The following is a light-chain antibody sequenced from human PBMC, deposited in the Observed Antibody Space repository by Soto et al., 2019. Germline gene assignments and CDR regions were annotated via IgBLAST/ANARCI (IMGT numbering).Light chain of an antibody. Sequence: EIVMTQSPATLSVSPGERATLSCRASQSVSSNLAWYQQKPGQAPRLLIHGASIRATGIPARFSGSGSGTEFTLTISSLQSEDFAVYYCQQYNNWPPWTFGQGTKVEIK. V-gene: IGKV3-15*01. CDR1: QSVSSN. CDR3: QQYNNWPPWT. J-gene: IGKJ1*01. CDR2: GAS.